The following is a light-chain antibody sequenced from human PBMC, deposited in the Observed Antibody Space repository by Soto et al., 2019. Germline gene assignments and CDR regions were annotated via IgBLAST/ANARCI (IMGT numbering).Light chain of an antibody. Sequence: DIQMTQSPCTLSASVGDRVSITCRASQTISSWLAWYQQKPGKAPKLLVYKASTLESGVPSRFSGSASGTEFTLTISSLQPDDFATYYCQQYSVYPWTFGQGTKIDVK. CDR1: QTISSW. CDR2: KAS. CDR3: QQYSVYPWT. J-gene: IGKJ1*01. V-gene: IGKV1-5*03.